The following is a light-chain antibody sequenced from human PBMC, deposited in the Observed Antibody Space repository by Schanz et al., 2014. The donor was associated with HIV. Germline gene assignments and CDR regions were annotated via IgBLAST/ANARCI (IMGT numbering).Light chain of an antibody. J-gene: IGKJ4*01. Sequence: EIVLTQSPGTLSLSPGERATLSCRASQSVSTNLAWYQQKPGQAPRLLIYAASTRATGIPARFSGSGSGTEFTLTINSLEPEDFAVYYCQQRYNWPPLTFGGGTKVEIK. CDR3: QQRYNWPPLT. V-gene: IGKV3-11*01. CDR1: QSVSTN. CDR2: AAS.